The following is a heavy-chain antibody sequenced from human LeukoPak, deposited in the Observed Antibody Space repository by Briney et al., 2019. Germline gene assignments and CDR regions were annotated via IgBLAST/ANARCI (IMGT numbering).Heavy chain of an antibody. D-gene: IGHD3-16*01. CDR1: GFTFSSYW. Sequence: GGSLRLSCAASGFTFSSYWMNWARQAPGKRLEWVASINHNGNVNYYVDSVKGRFTISRDNTKNSLYLQMSNLRAEDTAVYFCARGGGLDVWGQGATVTVSS. CDR2: INHNGNVN. V-gene: IGHV3-7*03. J-gene: IGHJ6*02. CDR3: ARGGGLDV.